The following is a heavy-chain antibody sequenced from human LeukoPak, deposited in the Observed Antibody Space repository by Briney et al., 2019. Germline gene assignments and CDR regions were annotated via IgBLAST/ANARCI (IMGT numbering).Heavy chain of an antibody. CDR1: RFNLSAYT. CDR2: ISSSSAYI. CDR3: ARLFGPVGY. Sequence: PGGSLRLSCAASRFNLSAYTMNWVRQAPGKGLEWVSSISSSSAYIYYAGSVKGRFTISRDNAKNSVDLQMNSLRAEDTAVYYCARLFGPVGYWGQGTLVTVSS. D-gene: IGHD3-10*02. J-gene: IGHJ4*02. V-gene: IGHV3-21*04.